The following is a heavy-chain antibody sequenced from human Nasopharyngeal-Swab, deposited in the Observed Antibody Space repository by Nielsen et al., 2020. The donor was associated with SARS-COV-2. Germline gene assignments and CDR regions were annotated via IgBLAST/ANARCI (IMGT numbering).Heavy chain of an antibody. CDR3: ARGRDFSFDS. CDR1: GDRVSSHSAG. J-gene: IGHJ4*02. D-gene: IGHD3-3*01. V-gene: IGHV6-1*01. CDR2: TLYRSKWYN. Sequence: SQTLSLTCAISGDRVSSHSAGWNWIRQSPSRGLEWLGGTLYRSKWYNDYAESVKSRIAVNPDTSKNQFSLQLNSVTPEDTAVYYCARGRDFSFDSWGQGTLVTASS.